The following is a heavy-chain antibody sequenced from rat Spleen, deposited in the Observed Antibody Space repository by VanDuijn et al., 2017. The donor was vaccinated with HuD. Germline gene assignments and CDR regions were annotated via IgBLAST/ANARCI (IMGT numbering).Heavy chain of an antibody. CDR2: IGGNGNT. CDR1: GFSLSSYG. J-gene: IGHJ2*01. CDR3: ALIIRGGQDY. Sequence: QVQLKESGPGLVQPSQTLSLTCPVSGFSLSSYGVIWVRQPPGKGREGMGGIGGNGNTNYNSALKSRLSISRDTSKSQVFLKMNNLQTEDTAMYFCALIIRGGQDYWGQGVMVTVSS. V-gene: IGHV2S61*01. D-gene: IGHD4-3*01.